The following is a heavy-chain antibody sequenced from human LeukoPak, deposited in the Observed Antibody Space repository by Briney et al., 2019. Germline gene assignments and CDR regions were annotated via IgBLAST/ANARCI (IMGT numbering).Heavy chain of an antibody. Sequence: PSETLSLTCTVSGYSISSGYYWGWIRQPPGKGLEWIGEVNHSGRTNYNPSLKSRVSISVDTSKNQFSLKLSSVTAADTAVYYCARLNDYGDYLVYWGQGTLVTVSS. V-gene: IGHV4-38-2*02. CDR1: GYSISSGYY. J-gene: IGHJ4*02. CDR2: VNHSGRT. D-gene: IGHD4-17*01. CDR3: ARLNDYGDYLVY.